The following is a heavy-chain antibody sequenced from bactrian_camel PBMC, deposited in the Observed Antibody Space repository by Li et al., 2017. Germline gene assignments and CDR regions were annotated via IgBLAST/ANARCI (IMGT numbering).Heavy chain of an antibody. D-gene: IGHD2*01. CDR3: AAGDSVVTSTADFDY. Sequence: HVQLVESGGGSVQVGGSLSLSCAVSGDEYRGLCMGWFRQAPGKEREGVALIYTAGGNTYYAESVKGRFTISQDNAKTTLYLQMKSLKPEDTATYYCAAGDSVVTSTADFDYWGPGTQVTVS. J-gene: IGHJ6*01. CDR2: IYTAGGNT. V-gene: IGHV3S1*01. CDR1: GDEYRGLC.